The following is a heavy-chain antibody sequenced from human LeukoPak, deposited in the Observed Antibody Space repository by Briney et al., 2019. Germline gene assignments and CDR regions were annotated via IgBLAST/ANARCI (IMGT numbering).Heavy chain of an antibody. V-gene: IGHV4-34*01. J-gene: IGHJ3*02. Sequence: SETLSLTCAVYGGSFSGYYWSWIRQPPGKGLEWIGEINHSGSTNYNPSLKSRVTISVDTSKNQFSLKLSSVTAADTAVCYCARRIAARSFYGALDIWGQGTMVTVSS. CDR2: INHSGST. CDR3: ARRIAARSFYGALDI. D-gene: IGHD6-6*01. CDR1: GGSFSGYY.